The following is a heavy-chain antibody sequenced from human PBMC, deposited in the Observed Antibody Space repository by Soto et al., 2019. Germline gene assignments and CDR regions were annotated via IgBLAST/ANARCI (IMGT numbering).Heavy chain of an antibody. CDR2: IYHSGST. CDR3: ARGVGGSGPNWFDP. D-gene: IGHD6-19*01. V-gene: IGHV4-4*02. CDR1: GGSISSSNW. J-gene: IGHJ5*02. Sequence: SETLSLTCAVSGGSISSSNWWSWVRQPPGKGLEWIGEIYHSGSTNYNPSLKSRVTISVDKSKNQFSMKLASVTAADTAVYYCARGVGGSGPNWFDPWGQGTLVTVSS.